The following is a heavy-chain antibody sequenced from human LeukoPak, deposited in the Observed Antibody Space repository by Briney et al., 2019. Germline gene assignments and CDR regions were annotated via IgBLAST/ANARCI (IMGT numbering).Heavy chain of an antibody. V-gene: IGHV3-48*04. Sequence: PGGSLRLSCAASGFTFSSYSMNWVRQAPGKGLEWVSYISSSGSTIYYADSVKGRFTISRDNAKNSLYLQMNSLRAEDTAVYYCARAGMGPYYYYGMDVWGQGTTVTVSS. CDR3: ARAGMGPYYYYGMDV. D-gene: IGHD5-18*01. CDR1: GFTFSSYS. CDR2: ISSSGSTI. J-gene: IGHJ6*02.